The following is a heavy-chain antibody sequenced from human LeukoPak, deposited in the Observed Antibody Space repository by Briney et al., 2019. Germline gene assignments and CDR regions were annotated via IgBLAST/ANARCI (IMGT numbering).Heavy chain of an antibody. V-gene: IGHV3-30*18. CDR1: GFTFSSYG. CDR3: AKDSTYYYDSSGYSLHY. Sequence: PGGSLRLSCAASGFTFSSYGMHWVRQAPDKGLEWVAVISYDGSNKYYADSVKGRFTISRDNSKNTLYLQMNSLRADDTALYYCAKDSTYYYDSSGYSLHYWGQGTLVTVSP. J-gene: IGHJ4*02. CDR2: ISYDGSNK. D-gene: IGHD3-22*01.